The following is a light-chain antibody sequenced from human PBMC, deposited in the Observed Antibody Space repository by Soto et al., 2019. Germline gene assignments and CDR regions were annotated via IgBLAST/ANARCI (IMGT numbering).Light chain of an antibody. J-gene: IGLJ2*01. Sequence: QPVLTQSPSASASLGASVKLTCTVSSGHSSYAIAWYQQQPEKGPRYLMKLTSDGSHSKGDGIPDRFSGSTSGAERYLTISSLQSEDEADYYCQTWGAGIVVFGGGTKLTVL. CDR2: LTSDGSH. V-gene: IGLV4-69*01. CDR3: QTWGAGIVV. CDR1: SGHSSYA.